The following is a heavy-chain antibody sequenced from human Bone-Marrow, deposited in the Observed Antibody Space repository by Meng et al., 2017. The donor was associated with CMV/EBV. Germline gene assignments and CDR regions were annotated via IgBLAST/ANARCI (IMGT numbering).Heavy chain of an antibody. V-gene: IGHV3-53*01. CDR2: IYSGGST. Sequence: GESLKISCAASGFTFSDYYMSWVRQAPGKGLEWVSVIYSGGSTYYADSVKGRFTISRDNSKNTLYLQMNSLRAEDTAVYYCARTSGQYSSSFNWFDPWGQGTLVTVSS. CDR1: GFTFSDYY. D-gene: IGHD6-13*01. CDR3: ARTSGQYSSSFNWFDP. J-gene: IGHJ5*02.